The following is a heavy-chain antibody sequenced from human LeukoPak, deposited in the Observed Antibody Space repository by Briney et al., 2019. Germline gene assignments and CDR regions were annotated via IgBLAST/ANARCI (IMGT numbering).Heavy chain of an antibody. V-gene: IGHV3-23*01. CDR3: AKDIVVVPAAIDYYYYYGMDV. CDR1: GFTFSSYA. Sequence: GGSLRLSCAASGFTFSSYAMSWVRQAPGKGLEWVSAISGSGGSTYYADSVKGRFTISRDNSKNTLYLQMKSLRAEDTAVYYCAKDIVVVPAAIDYYYYYGMDVWGQGTTVTVSS. D-gene: IGHD2-2*01. CDR2: ISGSGGST. J-gene: IGHJ6*02.